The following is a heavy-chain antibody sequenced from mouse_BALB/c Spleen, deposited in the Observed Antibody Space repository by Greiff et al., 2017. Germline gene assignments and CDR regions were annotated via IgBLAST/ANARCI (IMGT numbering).Heavy chain of an antibody. J-gene: IGHJ4*01. CDR1: GFTFSSYG. CDR2: ISSGGSYT. CDR3: ARQDLPGDYYAMDY. V-gene: IGHV5-6*01. D-gene: IGHD2-1*01. Sequence: DVQLVESGGDLVKPGGSLKLSCAASGFTFSSYGMSWVRQTPDKRLEWVATISSGGSYTYYPDSVKGRFTISRDNAKNTLYLQMSSLKSEDTAMYDCARQDLPGDYYAMDYWGQGTSVTVSS.